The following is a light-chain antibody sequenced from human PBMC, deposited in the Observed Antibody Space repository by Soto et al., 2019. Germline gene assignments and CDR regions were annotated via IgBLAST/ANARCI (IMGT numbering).Light chain of an antibody. CDR2: VAY. J-gene: IGKJ5*01. CDR1: QIMSRY. V-gene: IGKV1-39*01. CDR3: QQGDSAPIT. Sequence: DIQLTQSPSSLPASVGDRVTLSCRSSQIMSRYLNWYQQKPGKAPNLLIYVAYSLQSEVSSRFSGRGSGTYFTLTITSLRPEDCATNDCQQGDSAPITVGHVTLLEIK.